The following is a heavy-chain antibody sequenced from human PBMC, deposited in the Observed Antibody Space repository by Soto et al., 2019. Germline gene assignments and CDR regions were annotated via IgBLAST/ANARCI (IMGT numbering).Heavy chain of an antibody. D-gene: IGHD3-10*01. CDR3: ATSYGSGYRAFDS. CDR1: GDTFSFYT. J-gene: IGHJ4*02. CDR2: INPILSMS. V-gene: IGHV1-69*02. Sequence: QVQLVQSGAEVKKPGSSVKVSCKASGDTFSFYTINWVRQAPGLGLEWVGRINPILSMSNYAQKFQGRVTMTADKSRNTAYMDLRSLRSGDTAMYFCATSYGSGYRAFDSWGQGALVTVSS.